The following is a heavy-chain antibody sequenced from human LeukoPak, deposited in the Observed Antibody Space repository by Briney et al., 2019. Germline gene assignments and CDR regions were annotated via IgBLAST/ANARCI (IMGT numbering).Heavy chain of an antibody. CDR3: ARGHVLASCSGGSCYSGHDY. CDR1: GYTFSNYD. D-gene: IGHD2-15*01. J-gene: IGHJ4*02. Sequence: ASVKVSCKASGYTFSNYDINWVRQAAGQGREWMGWMNPNSGNTGYAQKFQGRVTMTRNTSISTAYMELSSLRSEDTAVYYCARGHVLASCSGGSCYSGHDYWGQGTLVTVSS. V-gene: IGHV1-8*01. CDR2: MNPNSGNT.